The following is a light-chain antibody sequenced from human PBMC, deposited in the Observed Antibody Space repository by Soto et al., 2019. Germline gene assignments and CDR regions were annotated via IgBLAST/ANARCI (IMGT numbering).Light chain of an antibody. Sequence: SALTQPPSASSTPRPTVTISCSGSTSNIGTFYVYWYQHLPGTAPKLLIYLGDQRASGVSDRFSGSKSGTSASLAINGLRSDDEADYYCAAWDDNLNAYVFGSGTKVTVL. V-gene: IGLV1-47*02. CDR3: AAWDDNLNAYV. CDR1: TSNIGTFY. J-gene: IGLJ1*01. CDR2: LGD.